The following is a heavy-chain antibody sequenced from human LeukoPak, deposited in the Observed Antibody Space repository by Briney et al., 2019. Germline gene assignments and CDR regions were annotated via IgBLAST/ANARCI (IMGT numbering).Heavy chain of an antibody. V-gene: IGHV3-9*01. Sequence: PGRSLRLSCAASGFTFDDYAMHWVRQAPGKGLEWVSGISWNSGSIGYADSVKGRFTISRDNSKNTLYLQMNSLRAEDTAVYYCAKDGGLSWTTVTVIDYWGQGTLVTVSS. D-gene: IGHD4-17*01. J-gene: IGHJ4*02. CDR2: ISWNSGSI. CDR1: GFTFDDYA. CDR3: AKDGGLSWTTVTVIDY.